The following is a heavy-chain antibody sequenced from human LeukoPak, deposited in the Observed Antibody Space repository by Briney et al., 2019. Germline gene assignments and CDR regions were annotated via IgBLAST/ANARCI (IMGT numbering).Heavy chain of an antibody. J-gene: IGHJ4*02. CDR3: ARDRIKSGSYYFDY. Sequence: PGGSLRLSCAASAFTFSDYSMNWVRQAPGKGLEWVSYISGRSSTIYYADSVKGRFTISRDNAKNLMYLQMNSLRAEDTAVYYCARDRIKSGSYYFDYWGQGTLLTVSS. CDR1: AFTFSDYS. V-gene: IGHV3-48*01. D-gene: IGHD1-26*01. CDR2: ISGRSSTI.